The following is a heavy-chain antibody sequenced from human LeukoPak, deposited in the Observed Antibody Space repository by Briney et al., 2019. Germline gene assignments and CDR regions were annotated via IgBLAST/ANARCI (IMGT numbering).Heavy chain of an antibody. CDR1: GFTFSSYA. V-gene: IGHV3-23*01. D-gene: IGHD1-26*01. CDR3: VKDYQVGNSPAFGDY. Sequence: PGGSLRLSCVASGFTFSSYAVSWVRQAPGKGLEWVSVISGSGGSTYYADSVKGRFTISRDNSRNTMYLQMNSLRVEDTAVYYCVKDYQVGNSPAFGDYWGQGTLVTISS. J-gene: IGHJ4*02. CDR2: ISGSGGST.